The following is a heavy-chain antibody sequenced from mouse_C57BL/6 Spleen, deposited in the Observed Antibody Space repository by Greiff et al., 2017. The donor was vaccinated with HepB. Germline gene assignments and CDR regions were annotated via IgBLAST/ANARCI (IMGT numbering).Heavy chain of an antibody. Sequence: VQLQQSGAELARPGASVKMSCKASGYTFTSYTMHWVKQRPGQGLEWIGYINPSSGYTKYNQKFKDKATLTADKSSSTAYMQLSSLTSGDSAVNDCARTCEYYAMDYWGQGTSVTVSS. CDR1: GYTFTSYT. V-gene: IGHV1-4*01. CDR3: ARTCEYYAMDY. CDR2: INPSSGYT. J-gene: IGHJ4*01.